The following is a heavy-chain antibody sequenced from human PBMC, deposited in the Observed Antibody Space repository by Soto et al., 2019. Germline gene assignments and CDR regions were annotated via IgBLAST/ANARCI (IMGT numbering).Heavy chain of an antibody. CDR2: INPSGGST. J-gene: IGHJ6*02. D-gene: IGHD1-26*01. Sequence: ASVKVSCKASGYTFTSYYMHWVRQAPGQGLEWMGIINPSGGSTSYAQKFQGRVTMTRDTSTSTAYMELSSLRSDDTAVYYCASNGYSGILFSYYYYYRMEVWGQGTTVTVSS. CDR3: ASNGYSGILFSYYYYYRMEV. CDR1: GYTFTSYY. V-gene: IGHV1-46*01.